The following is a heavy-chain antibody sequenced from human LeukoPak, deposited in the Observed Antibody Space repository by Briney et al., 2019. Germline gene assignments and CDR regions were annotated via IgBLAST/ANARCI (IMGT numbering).Heavy chain of an antibody. CDR2: ISGSGGST. Sequence: GGSLRLSCAASGFTFSTYAMNWVRQAPGKGLEWVSAISGSGGSTYYADSVKGRFTISRDNSKSTLYLQMNSLRAEDTAVYYCAKAFVVVTAICDFWGQGTLVTVSS. CDR1: GFTFSTYA. J-gene: IGHJ4*02. D-gene: IGHD2-21*02. V-gene: IGHV3-23*01. CDR3: AKAFVVVTAICDF.